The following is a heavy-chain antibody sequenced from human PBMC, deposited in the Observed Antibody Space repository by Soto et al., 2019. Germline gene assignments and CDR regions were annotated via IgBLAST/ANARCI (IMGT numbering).Heavy chain of an antibody. CDR3: VSDGDVCSGSDCFRHFKH. J-gene: IGHJ1*01. Sequence: GGSLRLSCAVSGLTFSNAWMSWVRQAPGKGLEWVGRIKSKTDGGTADYAAPVQGRFTISRDDSKNTLNLQMNSLKTEDTAIYYCVSDGDVCSGSDCFRHFKHWGRGTRVTVSS. CDR1: GLTFSNAW. D-gene: IGHD5-12*01. V-gene: IGHV3-15*01. CDR2: IKSKTDGGTA.